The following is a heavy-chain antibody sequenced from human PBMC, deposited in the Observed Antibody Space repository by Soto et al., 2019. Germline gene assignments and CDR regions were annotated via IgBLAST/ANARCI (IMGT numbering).Heavy chain of an antibody. Sequence: QVQLVESGGGVVQPGRSLRLSCAASGLTLSRYTMHWVRQAPGKGLEWVAVISYDGNNKYYADSVKGRFTISRDNSKNTLSLQMNSLRPEDTAVYYCARFRSERPFDYWGQGTLVTVSS. J-gene: IGHJ4*02. CDR3: ARFRSERPFDY. CDR1: GLTLSRYT. CDR2: ISYDGNNK. V-gene: IGHV3-30-3*01.